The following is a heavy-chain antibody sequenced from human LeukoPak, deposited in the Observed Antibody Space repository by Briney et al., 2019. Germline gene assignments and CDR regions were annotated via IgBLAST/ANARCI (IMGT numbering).Heavy chain of an antibody. CDR3: ARDRNTDFWSGYYTNYFDY. CDR1: GFTFSSYA. CDR2: ISGSGGST. D-gene: IGHD3-3*01. Sequence: GGSLRLSCAASGFTFSSYAMSWVRQAPGKGLEWVSAISGSGGSTYYADSVKGRFTISRDNAENSLYLQMNSLRAEDTAVYYCARDRNTDFWSGYYTNYFDYWGQGTLVTVSS. J-gene: IGHJ4*02. V-gene: IGHV3-23*01.